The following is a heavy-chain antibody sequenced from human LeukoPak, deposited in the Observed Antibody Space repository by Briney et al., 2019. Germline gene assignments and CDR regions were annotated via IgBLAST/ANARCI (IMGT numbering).Heavy chain of an antibody. D-gene: IGHD3-22*01. CDR1: GFTVSSNY. V-gene: IGHV3-53*01. J-gene: IGHJ4*02. Sequence: GSLRLSCAASGFTVSSNYMNWVRQAPGKGLEWVSAIYGGGSTYYADSVKGRFTISRDNSKNTLYLQMNSLRAEDTAVYYCARALYYDSSWDYWGQGTLVTVSS. CDR2: IYGGGST. CDR3: ARALYYDSSWDY.